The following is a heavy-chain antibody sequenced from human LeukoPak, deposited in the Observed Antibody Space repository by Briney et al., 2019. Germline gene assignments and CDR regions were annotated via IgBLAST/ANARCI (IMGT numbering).Heavy chain of an antibody. CDR1: GGSISSGGYY. CDR3: ASRYRSGGSCPVDY. CDR2: IYYSGST. D-gene: IGHD2-15*01. V-gene: IGHV4-31*03. J-gene: IGHJ4*02. Sequence: SQTLSLTCTVSGGSISSGGYYWSWIRQHPGKGLEWIGYIYYSGSTYYNPSLKSRVTISVDTSKNQFSLRLSSVTAADTAVYYCASRYRSGGSCPVDYWGQGTLVTVSS.